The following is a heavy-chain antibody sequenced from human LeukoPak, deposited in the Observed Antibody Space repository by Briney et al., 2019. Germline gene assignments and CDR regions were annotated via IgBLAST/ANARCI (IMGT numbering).Heavy chain of an antibody. CDR2: INPDSGVT. D-gene: IGHD6-19*01. CDR1: GYXFTGYF. Sequence: ASVKVSCKASGYXFTGYFMHWVRQAPGQGLEWMGWINPDSGVTYYAQKFQGGVTMARDTSISTLYMEVSRLRSDDTAVYYCARDFRGGWYYFDYWGQGTLVTVSS. CDR3: ARDFRGGWYYFDY. J-gene: IGHJ4*02. V-gene: IGHV1-2*02.